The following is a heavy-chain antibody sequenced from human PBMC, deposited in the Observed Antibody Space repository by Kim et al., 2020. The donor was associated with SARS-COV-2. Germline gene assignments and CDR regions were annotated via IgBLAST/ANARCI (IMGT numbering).Heavy chain of an antibody. Sequence: YGTAVKGRFTISRGRSKNTLYLQMNSLRAADTAVYFCAKGRSTSCSTDFDCWGQGTLVTVSS. V-gene: IGHV3-23*01. D-gene: IGHD2-2*02. CDR3: AKGRSTSCSTDFDC. J-gene: IGHJ4*02.